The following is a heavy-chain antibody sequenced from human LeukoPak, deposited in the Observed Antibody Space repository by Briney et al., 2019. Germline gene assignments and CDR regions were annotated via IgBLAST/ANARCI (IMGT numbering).Heavy chain of an antibody. CDR3: ARDPGVVAFHYFDF. J-gene: IGHJ4*02. Sequence: GGSLRLSCAASGFTFSSHAMAWVRQAPGKGLEWASAIGGLGSSTYYGDSVKGRFTISRDNSKNTVYLQMDSLRVEDTAVYYCARDPGVVAFHYFDFWGQGTLITVSS. CDR1: GFTFSSHA. V-gene: IGHV3-23*01. CDR2: IGGLGSST. D-gene: IGHD3-3*01.